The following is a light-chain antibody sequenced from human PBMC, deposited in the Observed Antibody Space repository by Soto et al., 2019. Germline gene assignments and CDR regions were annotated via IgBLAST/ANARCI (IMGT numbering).Light chain of an antibody. CDR2: EDS. CDR1: SSDVGGYNY. J-gene: IGLJ1*01. V-gene: IGLV2-14*01. CDR3: SSYTSSSIYV. Sequence: QSALTQPASVSGSPGQSITISCTGTSSDVGGYNYVSWYQQHPGKAPKLMIYEDSNRPSGVSNRFSGSKSGNTASLTISGLQAVDEADYYCSSYTSSSIYVFGTGTKVTVL.